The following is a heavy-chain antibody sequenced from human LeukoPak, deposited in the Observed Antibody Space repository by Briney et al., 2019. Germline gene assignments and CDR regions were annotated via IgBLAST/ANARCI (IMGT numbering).Heavy chain of an antibody. CDR3: AKTPVRRFPLYFDY. CDR2: ISSSSSTI. CDR1: GFTFSSYS. V-gene: IGHV3-48*01. Sequence: GGSLRLSCAASGFTFSSYSMNWVRQAPGKGLEWVSHISSSSSTIYYADSVKGRFTISRDNAKNSLYLQMNSLRAEDTAVYYCAKTPVRRFPLYFDYWGQGTLVTVSS. J-gene: IGHJ4*02. D-gene: IGHD3-3*01.